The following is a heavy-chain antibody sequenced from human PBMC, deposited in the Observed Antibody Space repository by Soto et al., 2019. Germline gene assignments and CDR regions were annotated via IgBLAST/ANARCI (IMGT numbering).Heavy chain of an antibody. J-gene: IGHJ3*02. V-gene: IGHV3-9*01. CDR2: INLNSVNI. Sequence: HPGGSLRLSCASSGFIFDDYVMHWVRQAPGKGLEWVSGINLNSVNIAYADSVKGRFTISRDNAKNSLYLQMNSLRTEDTALYYCAKPLGIEFHDAFDIWGQGTLVTV. D-gene: IGHD3-10*01. CDR1: GFIFDDYV. CDR3: AKPLGIEFHDAFDI.